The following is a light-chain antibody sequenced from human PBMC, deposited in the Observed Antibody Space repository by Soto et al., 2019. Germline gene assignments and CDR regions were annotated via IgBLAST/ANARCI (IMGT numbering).Light chain of an antibody. Sequence: EIVMTQSPATLSVSPGETATLSCRASQSVSYNLAWYQQKPGQGPRPLIYGAFNRATGIPARFSGSGSGTDFTLTISSLQSEDVAVYYCQQYKNWPPLTFGGGTKVEIK. CDR2: GAF. J-gene: IGKJ4*01. CDR3: QQYKNWPPLT. CDR1: QSVSYN. V-gene: IGKV3-15*01.